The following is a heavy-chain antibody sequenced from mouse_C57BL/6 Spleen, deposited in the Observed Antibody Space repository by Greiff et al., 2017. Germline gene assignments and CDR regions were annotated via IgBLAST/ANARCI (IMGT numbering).Heavy chain of an antibody. CDR1: GYTFTDYE. D-gene: IGHD2-5*01. Sequence: VQLQQSGAELVRPGASVTLSCKASGYTFTDYEMHWVKQTPVHGLEWIGAIDPETGGTAYNQKFKGKAILTADKSSSTAYMELRSLTSEDSAVYYCTKYYSTYGYFDYWGQGTTLTVSS. J-gene: IGHJ2*01. CDR3: TKYYSTYGYFDY. CDR2: IDPETGGT. V-gene: IGHV1-15*01.